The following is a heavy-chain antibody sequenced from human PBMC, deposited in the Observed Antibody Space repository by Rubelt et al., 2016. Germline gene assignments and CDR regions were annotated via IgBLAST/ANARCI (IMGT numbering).Heavy chain of an antibody. D-gene: IGHD7-27*01. V-gene: IGHV3-66*01. CDR3: ARNWGFDY. CDR2: IYSGGST. J-gene: IGHJ4*02. Sequence: EVQLVESGGGLVQPGGSLRLSCAASGFPVSSNYMSWVRQAPGKGLEWVPVIYSGGSTYYAGSVKGRFTISRGNSKSTLYLQRNSLRAEGTAVYYCARNWGFDYWGQGTLVTVSS. CDR1: GFPVSSNY.